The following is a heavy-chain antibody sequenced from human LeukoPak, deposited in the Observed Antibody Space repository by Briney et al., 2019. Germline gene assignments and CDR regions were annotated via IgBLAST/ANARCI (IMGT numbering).Heavy chain of an antibody. V-gene: IGHV4-4*02. Sequence: SGTLSLTCAVSGASISSSNWWSWVRQPPGRGLEWIGDTYHSGSTNYNPSLKSRVTISVDKSKNQFSLKLSSVTAADTAVYYCIIRVRTFFDYWGQGTLVTVSS. D-gene: IGHD2/OR15-2a*01. J-gene: IGHJ4*02. CDR2: TYHSGST. CDR1: GASISSSNW. CDR3: IIRVRTFFDY.